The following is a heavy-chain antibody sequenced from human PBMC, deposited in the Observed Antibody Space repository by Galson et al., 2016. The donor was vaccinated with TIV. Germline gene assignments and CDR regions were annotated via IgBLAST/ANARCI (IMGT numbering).Heavy chain of an antibody. D-gene: IGHD3-3*01. J-gene: IGHJ6*02. CDR1: EHTIITYD. CDR2: MNPISGAT. V-gene: IGHV1-8*02. CDR3: ATPAYDTKSPYYYGFDV. Sequence: SVKVSCKASEHTIITYDINWVRQAAGQTLEWMGWMNPISGATGFSQKFRDRLIMTRNLSIATAYMELTSLRSEDTAVYYCATPAYDTKSPYYYGFDVWGQGTTVTVSS.